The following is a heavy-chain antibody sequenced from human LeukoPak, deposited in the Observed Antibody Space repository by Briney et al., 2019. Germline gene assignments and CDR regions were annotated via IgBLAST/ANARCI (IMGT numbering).Heavy chain of an antibody. J-gene: IGHJ4*02. V-gene: IGHV5-51*01. CDR2: IYPGDSDT. CDR3: ARRGSGYDFNFDF. Sequence: GESLKISCKGSGYSFTSYWIGWVRQMPGKGLEWMGIIYPGDSDTTYSPSFQGQVSISVDKSISTAYLQWSSLKASDTAIYYCARRGSGYDFNFDFRGQGTLVTVSS. D-gene: IGHD5-12*01. CDR1: GYSFTSYW.